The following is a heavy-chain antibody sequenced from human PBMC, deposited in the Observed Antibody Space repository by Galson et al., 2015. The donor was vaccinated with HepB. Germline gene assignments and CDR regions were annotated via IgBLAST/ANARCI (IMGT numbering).Heavy chain of an antibody. D-gene: IGHD5-18*01. CDR2: IIPIFGTA. J-gene: IGHJ4*02. CDR3: ARGGPWEDTAMAHFDY. CDR1: GGTFSSYA. Sequence: SVKVSCKASGGTFSSYAISWVRQAPGQGLEWMGGIIPIFGTANYAQKFQGRVTITADESTSTAYMELSSLRSEDTAVYYCARGGPWEDTAMAHFDYWGQGTLVTVSS. V-gene: IGHV1-69*13.